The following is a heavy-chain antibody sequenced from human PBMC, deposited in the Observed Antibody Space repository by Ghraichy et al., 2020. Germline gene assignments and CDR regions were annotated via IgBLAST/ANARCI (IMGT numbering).Heavy chain of an antibody. D-gene: IGHD6-6*01. CDR2: IYDTGNT. CDR1: GGSISSISYY. J-gene: IGHJ5*02. CDR3: ARHGGGFGFSSGMEFDP. V-gene: IGHV4-39*01. Sequence: SETLSLTCTVSGGSISSISYYWGWIRQPPGKGRDWIVSIYDTGNTYYTPSLNSRVTISLDTSKNQFSLHLTSVTAADTAVYYCARHGGGFGFSSGMEFDPWGQGTLATVSS.